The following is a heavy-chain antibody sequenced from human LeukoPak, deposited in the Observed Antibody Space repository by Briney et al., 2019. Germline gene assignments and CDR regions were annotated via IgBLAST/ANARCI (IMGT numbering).Heavy chain of an antibody. J-gene: IGHJ4*02. CDR2: IYYGGST. Sequence: SETLSLTCTVSGGSISSYYWSWIRQPPGKGLEWIGYIYYGGSTNYKPSLKSRVTISVDTSKNQFSLKLSSVTAADTAVYYCARGVVAAAGRTFDFWGQGTLVTVSS. CDR1: GGSISSYY. V-gene: IGHV4-59*01. CDR3: ARGVVAAAGRTFDF. D-gene: IGHD6-13*01.